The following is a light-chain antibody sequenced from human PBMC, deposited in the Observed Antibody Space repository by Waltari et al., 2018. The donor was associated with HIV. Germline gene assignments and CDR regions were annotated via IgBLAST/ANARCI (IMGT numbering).Light chain of an antibody. Sequence: DIQLTQFPSTVSATVGDRVTITCRATEGIANLLACYQQKPGKAPKLLIYGASTLQSGVPSRFSGSGSGTTFTLTITSLQPEDFATYFCQQTNLFPITFGQGTRL. CDR1: EGIANL. V-gene: IGKV1D-12*01. CDR2: GAS. CDR3: QQTNLFPIT. J-gene: IGKJ5*01.